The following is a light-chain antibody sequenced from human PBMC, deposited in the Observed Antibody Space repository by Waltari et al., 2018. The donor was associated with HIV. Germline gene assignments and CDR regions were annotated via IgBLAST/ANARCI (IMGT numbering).Light chain of an antibody. J-gene: IGLJ2*01. Sequence: QSTLTQPPSASGSPRQSVTISCPGTSSDIGGYNYVPCYQQHPGKAPKLIMTEVTKRPSGVPDRFSGSKSGNTASLTVSGLQADDEALYYCSSFAPTNKFYVLFGGGTTLTVL. CDR1: SSDIGGYNY. CDR3: SSFAPTNKFYVL. V-gene: IGLV2-8*01. CDR2: EVT.